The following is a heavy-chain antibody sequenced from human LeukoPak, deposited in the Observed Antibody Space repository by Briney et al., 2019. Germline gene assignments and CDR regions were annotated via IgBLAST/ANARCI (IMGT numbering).Heavy chain of an antibody. Sequence: PSETLSLTCAVYGGSFSGYYWSWIRQPPGKGLEWIGEINHSGSTNYNPSLKSRVTISVDTSKNQFSLKLSSVTAADTAVYYCARREYDFWSGYSYYYMDVWGKGTTVTVSS. CDR2: INHSGST. CDR3: ARREYDFWSGYSYYYMDV. D-gene: IGHD3-3*01. CDR1: GGSFSGYY. V-gene: IGHV4-34*01. J-gene: IGHJ6*03.